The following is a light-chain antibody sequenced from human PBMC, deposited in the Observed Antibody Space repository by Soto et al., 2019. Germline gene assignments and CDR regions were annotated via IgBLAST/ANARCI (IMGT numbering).Light chain of an antibody. V-gene: IGKV3-20*01. CDR2: GAS. CDR3: QQYGSSPKT. Sequence: EIVLTQSPGTLSLSPGERATLSCRASQSVSSSYLAWYQQKPGQAPRLLIYGASTRATGIPDRFSGSGSGTDFILTLRSLEPEDFEVYYCQQYGSSPKTFGQGTKVEIK. J-gene: IGKJ1*01. CDR1: QSVSSSY.